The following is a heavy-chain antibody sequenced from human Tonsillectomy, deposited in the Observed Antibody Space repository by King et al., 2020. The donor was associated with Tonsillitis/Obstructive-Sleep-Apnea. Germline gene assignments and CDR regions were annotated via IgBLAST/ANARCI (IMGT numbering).Heavy chain of an antibody. J-gene: IGHJ6*03. Sequence: TLKESGPVLVKPTETLTLTCTVSGFSLSNARMGVSWIRQPPGKALEWLAHIFSNDEKSYSTSLKSRLTISKDTSKSQVVLTMTNMDPVDTATYYCARITAICGVVKDRYYMDVWGKGTTVTVSS. CDR1: GFSLSNARMG. V-gene: IGHV2-26*01. D-gene: IGHD3-3*01. CDR3: ARITAICGVVKDRYYMDV. CDR2: IFSNDEK.